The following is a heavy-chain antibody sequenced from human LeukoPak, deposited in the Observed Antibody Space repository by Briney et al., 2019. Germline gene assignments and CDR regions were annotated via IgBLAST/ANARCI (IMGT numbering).Heavy chain of an antibody. V-gene: IGHV3-30*18. CDR3: AKDLYYYDSSGLPPDY. D-gene: IGHD3-22*01. J-gene: IGHJ4*02. CDR1: GFTFSSYG. CDR2: ISYDGSNK. Sequence: GKSLRLSCAASGFTFSSYGMHWVRQAPGKGPEWVAVISYDGSNKYYADSVKGRFTISRDNSKNTLYLQMNSLRAEDTAVYYCAKDLYYYDSSGLPPDYWGQGTLVTVSS.